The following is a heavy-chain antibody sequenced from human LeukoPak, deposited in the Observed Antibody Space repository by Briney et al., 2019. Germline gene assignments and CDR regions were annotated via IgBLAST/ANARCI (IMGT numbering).Heavy chain of an antibody. J-gene: IGHJ6*02. D-gene: IGHD2-2*02. CDR3: ARLGVPAAIYYYYGMDV. CDR1: GYTFTGYH. V-gene: IGHV1-2*06. CDR2: INPNSGDT. Sequence: ASVKVSCKASGYTFTGYHMHWVRQAPGQGLEWMGRINPNSGDTNYAQKFQGRVTMTRDTSISTAYMELSRLRSDDTAVYYCARLGVPAAIYYYYGMDVWGQGTTVTVSS.